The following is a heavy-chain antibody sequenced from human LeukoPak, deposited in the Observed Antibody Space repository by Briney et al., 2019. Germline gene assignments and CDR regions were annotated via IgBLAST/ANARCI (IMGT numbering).Heavy chain of an antibody. V-gene: IGHV3-23*01. Sequence: GGSLRLSCAASGFTFSSYAMSWVRQAPGKGLEWVSAISGSGGSTYYADSVKGRFTISRDNSKNTLYLQMNSLRAEDTAVYYCARDLYYYDSSGYYPLDYWGQGTLVTISS. CDR1: GFTFSSYA. CDR3: ARDLYYYDSSGYYPLDY. D-gene: IGHD3-22*01. J-gene: IGHJ4*02. CDR2: ISGSGGST.